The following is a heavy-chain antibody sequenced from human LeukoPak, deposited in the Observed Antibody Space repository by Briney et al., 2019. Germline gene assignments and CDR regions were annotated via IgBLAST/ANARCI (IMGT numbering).Heavy chain of an antibody. D-gene: IGHD2-15*01. CDR3: ARSPRCSGGSCPIDY. J-gene: IGHJ4*02. CDR2: IYPGDSDT. V-gene: IGHV5-51*01. Sequence: GESLKISCRGSGYRFTSYWIGWVRQMPGKGLEWMGIIYPGDSDTRYSPSFQGQVTISADKSISTAYLQWSSLKASDTAMYYCARSPRCSGGSCPIDYWGQGTLVTVSS. CDR1: GYRFTSYW.